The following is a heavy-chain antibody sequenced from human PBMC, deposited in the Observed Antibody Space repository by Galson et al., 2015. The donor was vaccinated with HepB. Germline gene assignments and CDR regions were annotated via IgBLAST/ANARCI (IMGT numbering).Heavy chain of an antibody. CDR3: AKDSDFWSGYYDY. J-gene: IGHJ4*02. CDR1: GFTFSSYG. D-gene: IGHD3-3*01. CDR2: ISYDGSNK. V-gene: IGHV3-30*18. Sequence: SLRLSCAASGFTFSSYGMHWVRQAPGKGLEWVAVISYDGSNKYYADSVKGRFTISRDNSKNTLYLQMNSLRAEDTAVYYCAKDSDFWSGYYDYWGQGTLVTVSS.